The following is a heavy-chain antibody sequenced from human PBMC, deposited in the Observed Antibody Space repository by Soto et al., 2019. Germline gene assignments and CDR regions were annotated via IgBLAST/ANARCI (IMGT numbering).Heavy chain of an antibody. D-gene: IGHD2-15*01. CDR3: ARDFGGNWYFDL. Sequence: PSETLSLTSTVSGGSISSGGYYWSWIRQHPGKGLEWIGYIYYSGSTYYNPSLKSRVTISVDTSKNQFSLKLSSVTAADTAVYYCARDFGGNWYFDLWGRGTLVTVSS. J-gene: IGHJ2*01. V-gene: IGHV4-31*03. CDR2: IYYSGST. CDR1: GGSISSGGYY.